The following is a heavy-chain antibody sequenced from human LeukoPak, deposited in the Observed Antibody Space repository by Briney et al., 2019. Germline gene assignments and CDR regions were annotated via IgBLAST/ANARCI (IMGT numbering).Heavy chain of an antibody. D-gene: IGHD3-16*01. Sequence: GGSLRLSCAASGFTFSSYWMHWVRQGPGKELVWVSHINSDGSSTTYADSVKGRFTISRDNAKNTLYLQMNSLRAEDTAVYYCATDYPGLGVDHWGQGILVTVSS. J-gene: IGHJ4*02. CDR3: ATDYPGLGVDH. CDR1: GFTFSSYW. CDR2: INSDGSST. V-gene: IGHV3-74*01.